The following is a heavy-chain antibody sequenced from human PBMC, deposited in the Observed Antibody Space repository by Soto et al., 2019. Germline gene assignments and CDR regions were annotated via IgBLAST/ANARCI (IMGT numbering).Heavy chain of an antibody. V-gene: IGHV1-2*02. CDR1: GYNFDAYY. J-gene: IGHJ4*02. CDR3: ARSRSTVSRGSYFDV. Sequence: ASGKVSCKSSGYNFDAYYIHWVRQAPGQGLEWMGCVNAYNGATLFAQVFQGRVSMTRDTSITSAVMELSGLTSGDTAVYYCARSRSTVSRGSYFDVWGQGALVTVSS. D-gene: IGHD4-4*01. CDR2: VNAYNGAT.